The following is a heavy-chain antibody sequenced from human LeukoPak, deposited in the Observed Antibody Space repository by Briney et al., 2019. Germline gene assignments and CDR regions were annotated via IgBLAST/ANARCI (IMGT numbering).Heavy chain of an antibody. J-gene: IGHJ4*01. D-gene: IGHD5-18*01. CDR2: ISGGGDRT. Sequence: GGSLRLSCAASGFSFGNFAMNWVRQAPGKGLEWVSAISGGGDRTYYTHSVKGRFTISRDTSKNTVYLQLNSLRAEDTAVYYCATAHVDTSFDYWGLGTLVTVSS. V-gene: IGHV3-23*01. CDR1: GFSFGNFA. CDR3: ATAHVDTSFDY.